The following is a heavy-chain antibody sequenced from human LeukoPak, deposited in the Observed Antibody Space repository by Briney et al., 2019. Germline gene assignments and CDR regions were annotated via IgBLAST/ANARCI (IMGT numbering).Heavy chain of an antibody. Sequence: GGSLRLSCAASRFTFSSYGMNWVRQAPGKGLEWVSSISSSSSYIYYADSVKGRFTISRDNAKNSLYLQMNSLRAEDTAVYYCARDGVPMVRGVDFDYWGQGTLVTVSS. CDR1: RFTFSSYG. CDR3: ARDGVPMVRGVDFDY. J-gene: IGHJ4*02. CDR2: ISSSSSYI. V-gene: IGHV3-21*01. D-gene: IGHD3-10*01.